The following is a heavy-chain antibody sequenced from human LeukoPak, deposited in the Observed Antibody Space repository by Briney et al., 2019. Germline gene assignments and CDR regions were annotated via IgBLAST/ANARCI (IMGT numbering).Heavy chain of an antibody. CDR1: GGSISSTTYY. V-gene: IGHV4-39*02. J-gene: IGHJ4*02. D-gene: IGHD2-2*01. Sequence: SETLSLTCTVSGGSISSTTYYWGWIRQPPGKGLEWIGSLYYGGNTYYNPSLKSRVTISVDTSKNHFSLDLSSVTAADTAVYYCARGMAVPAAYYWGQGTLVTVSS. CDR3: ARGMAVPAAYY. CDR2: LYYGGNT.